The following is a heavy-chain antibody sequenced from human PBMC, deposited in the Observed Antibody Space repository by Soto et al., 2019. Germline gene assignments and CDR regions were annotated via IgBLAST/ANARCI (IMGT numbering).Heavy chain of an antibody. CDR2: ISYSGST. D-gene: IGHD1-26*01. Sequence: QVQLQESGPGLVKPSETLSPSCTVSGASVSSGNYYWSWIRQPPGKGLECIGYISYSGSTNYNPSLNSRVTISIDTSKHPFSLKLSSVTAADTAVYYCARGSGSYYASWGPGTLVTVSS. J-gene: IGHJ4*02. CDR3: ARGSGSYYAS. V-gene: IGHV4-61*01. CDR1: GASVSSGNYY.